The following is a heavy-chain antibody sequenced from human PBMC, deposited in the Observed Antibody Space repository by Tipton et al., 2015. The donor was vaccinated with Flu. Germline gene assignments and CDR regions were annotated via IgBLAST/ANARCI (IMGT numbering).Heavy chain of an antibody. Sequence: TLSLTCTVSGGSINNYYWTWIRQPPGKGLEWIGYIYYSGRTTYDPSLKSRVTISVDTSKNQFSLRLNSVTAADTAVYYCARRRLGRTRDVFDVWGQGTMVTVSS. CDR1: GGSINNYY. V-gene: IGHV4-59*08. CDR2: IYYSGRT. CDR3: ARRRLGRTRDVFDV. D-gene: IGHD1-26*01. J-gene: IGHJ3*01.